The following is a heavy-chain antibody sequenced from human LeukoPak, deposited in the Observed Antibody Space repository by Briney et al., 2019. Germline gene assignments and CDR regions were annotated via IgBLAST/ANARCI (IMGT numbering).Heavy chain of an antibody. Sequence: GASVKVSCKASGGTFSSYAINWVRQAPGQGLEWMGGIIPIFGTANYAQKFQGRVTITADESTSTAYMELSSLRSEDTAVYYCAREGWGTAAAGPHYFDYWGQGTLVTVSS. CDR1: GGTFSSYA. J-gene: IGHJ4*02. CDR2: IIPIFGTA. V-gene: IGHV1-69*13. CDR3: AREGWGTAAAGPHYFDY. D-gene: IGHD6-13*01.